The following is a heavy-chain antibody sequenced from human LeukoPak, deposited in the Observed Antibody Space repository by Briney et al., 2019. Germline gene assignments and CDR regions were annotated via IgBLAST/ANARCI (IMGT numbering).Heavy chain of an antibody. Sequence: GGSLRLSCAASGFTFDDYAMHWVRQAPGKGLEWVSGISWNSGSIGYADSVKGRFTISRDNAKNSLYLQMDSLRAEDTAVYYCARDGASSGWEYYFDYWGQGTLVTVSS. V-gene: IGHV3-9*01. CDR1: GFTFDDYA. J-gene: IGHJ4*02. D-gene: IGHD6-19*01. CDR2: ISWNSGSI. CDR3: ARDGASSGWEYYFDY.